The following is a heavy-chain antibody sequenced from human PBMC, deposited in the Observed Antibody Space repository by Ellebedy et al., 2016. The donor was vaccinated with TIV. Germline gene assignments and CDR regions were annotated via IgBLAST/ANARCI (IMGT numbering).Heavy chain of an antibody. CDR2: ISGSGGST. CDR3: AKVLLVLRFLEEWYV. J-gene: IGHJ6*04. D-gene: IGHD3-3*01. Sequence: AGSLRLSXAVSGFTFSSYAMSWVRQAPGKGLEWVSAISGSGGSTYYADSVKGRFTISRDNSKNTLYLQMNSLRAEDTAVYYCAKVLLVLRFLEEWYVWGKGTTVTVSS. V-gene: IGHV3-23*01. CDR1: GFTFSSYA.